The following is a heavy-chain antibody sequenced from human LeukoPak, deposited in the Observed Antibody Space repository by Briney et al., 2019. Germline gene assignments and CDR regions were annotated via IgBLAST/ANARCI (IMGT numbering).Heavy chain of an antibody. CDR3: ARDYYDSSGYYYGDAFDI. V-gene: IGHV4-59*01. D-gene: IGHD3-22*01. J-gene: IGHJ3*02. CDR2: IYYSGST. Sequence: SETRSFTCTVPGGSISSYYWSWIRQPPGKGLEWIGYIYYSGSTNYNPSLKSRVTISVDTSKYQFSLKLSSVTAADTAVYYCARDYYDSSGYYYGDAFDIWGQGTMVTVSS. CDR1: GGSISSYY.